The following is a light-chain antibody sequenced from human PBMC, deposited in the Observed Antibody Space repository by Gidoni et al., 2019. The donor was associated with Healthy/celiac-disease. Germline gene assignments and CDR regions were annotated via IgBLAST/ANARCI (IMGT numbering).Light chain of an antibody. V-gene: IGLV1-44*01. CDR3: AAWEDSLNVL. CDR1: SSNIGSNT. CDR2: SNN. J-gene: IGLJ2*01. Sequence: QSVLTQPPSASGTPGQRVTISCSGSSSNIGSNTVNWYHQLPGTAPKLLIYSNNQRPSGVPDRFSGSKSGTSASLAISGFQSEDEADYYCAAWEDSLNVLFGGGTKLTVL.